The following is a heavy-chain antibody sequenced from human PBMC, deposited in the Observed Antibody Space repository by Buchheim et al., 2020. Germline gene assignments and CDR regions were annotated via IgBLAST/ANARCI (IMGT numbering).Heavy chain of an antibody. CDR3: AKDSWGTMDGYNYVDY. J-gene: IGHJ4*02. D-gene: IGHD5-24*01. V-gene: IGHV3-23*04. CDR2: ISGSGGST. Sequence: EVQLVESGGGLVQPGGSLRLSCAASGFTFSNYAMTWVRQAPGKGLEWVSTISGSGGSTYYEDSVKGRFTIFRDNSKNTLYLQMNSLRAEDMAVYYCAKDSWGTMDGYNYVDYWGQGTL. CDR1: GFTFSNYA.